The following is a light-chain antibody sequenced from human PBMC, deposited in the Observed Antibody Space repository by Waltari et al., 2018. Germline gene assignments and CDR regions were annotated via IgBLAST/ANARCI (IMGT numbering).Light chain of an antibody. CDR2: WAS. CDR3: QEYYTIPPWA. V-gene: IGKV4-1*01. J-gene: IGKJ1*01. Sequence: DIVMTQSPDSLAMSLGERATINCRSSRIILSSANNKNYLGWYQKKPGQPPKLLFYWASTRQSGVPDRFSASGSVTDFSLTISSLQAEDVAVYYCQEYYTIPPWAFGQGTKVEIK. CDR1: RIILSSANNKNY.